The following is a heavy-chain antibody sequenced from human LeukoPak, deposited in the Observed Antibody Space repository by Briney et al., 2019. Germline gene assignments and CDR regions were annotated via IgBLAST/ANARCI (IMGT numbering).Heavy chain of an antibody. CDR1: GGSFSGYY. CDR2: INHSGST. Sequence: PSETLSLTCAVYGGSFSGYYWSWIRQPPGKGLEWIGEINHSGSTNYNPSLKSRLTISVDTSKNQFSLNLSSVTAADTAVYYCAREVHCGGDCYSGWFDPWGQGTLVTVSS. D-gene: IGHD2-21*02. V-gene: IGHV4-34*09. J-gene: IGHJ5*02. CDR3: AREVHCGGDCYSGWFDP.